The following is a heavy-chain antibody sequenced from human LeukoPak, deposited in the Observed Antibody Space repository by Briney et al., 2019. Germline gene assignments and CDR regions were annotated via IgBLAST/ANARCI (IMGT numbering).Heavy chain of an antibody. CDR1: GFTVSSYS. J-gene: IGHJ4*02. Sequence: GGSLRLSCAASGFTVSSYSMSWVRQAPGKGLEWVSVIYSAGGTSYADSVKGRFTISRDNSKNALYLQMNSLRAEDTAVYYCARGGPGGYDFDYWGQGSLVTVSS. CDR3: ARGGPGGYDFDY. V-gene: IGHV3-53*01. CDR2: IYSAGGT. D-gene: IGHD2-15*01.